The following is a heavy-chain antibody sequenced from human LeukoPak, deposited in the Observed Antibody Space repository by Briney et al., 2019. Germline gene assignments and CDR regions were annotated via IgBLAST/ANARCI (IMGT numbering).Heavy chain of an antibody. CDR3: ARDPPSYYDSSGYYYSGVDY. D-gene: IGHD3-22*01. J-gene: IGHJ4*02. V-gene: IGHV3-21*01. CDR2: ISSSSYI. Sequence: GGSLRLSCAASGFTFSSYAMSWVRQAPGKGLEWVSSISSSSYIYYADSVKGRFTISRDNAKNSLYLQMNSLRAEDTAVYYCARDPPSYYDSSGYYYSGVDYWGQGTLVTVSS. CDR1: GFTFSSYA.